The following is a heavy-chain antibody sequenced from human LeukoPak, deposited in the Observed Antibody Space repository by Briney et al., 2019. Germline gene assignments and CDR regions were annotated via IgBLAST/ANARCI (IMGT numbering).Heavy chain of an antibody. D-gene: IGHD2-15*01. V-gene: IGHV4-34*01. J-gene: IGHJ4*02. CDR1: GGSFSGHY. CDR2: INHDGRT. CDR3: ARCVKARVVQSRCFYDS. Sequence: PSETLSLTCSVYGGSFSGHYWSWIRQAPEKGLEWIGEINHDGRTNSNLSLKSRVTTSVDTSKNQFSLKLTSVTAADRGVYYCARCVKARVVQSRCFYDSWGQGTQVTVTS.